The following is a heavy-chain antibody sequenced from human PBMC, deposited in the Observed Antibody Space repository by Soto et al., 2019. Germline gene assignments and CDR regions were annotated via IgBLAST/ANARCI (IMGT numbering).Heavy chain of an antibody. V-gene: IGHV1-2*07. CDR3: AREFALKTLQHSGSLNYDP. D-gene: IGHD1-26*01. CDR1: GYTFTDKY. J-gene: IGHJ5*02. Sequence: GASVKVSCKASGYTFTDKYIHWLRQSPGQGLEWMGWINPISGGPKYAYEFQGRVTMTRDTSSSTVYMELTRLRSDDTAVYYCAREFALKTLQHSGSLNYDPWGQGSLVTVSS. CDR2: INPISGGP.